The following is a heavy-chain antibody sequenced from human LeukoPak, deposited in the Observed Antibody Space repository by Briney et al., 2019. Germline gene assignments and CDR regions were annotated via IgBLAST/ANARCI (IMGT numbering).Heavy chain of an antibody. J-gene: IGHJ6*02. Sequence: SETLSLTCTVSGGSISSYYWSWIRLPAGKGLEWIGYIYYSGSTNYNPSLKSRVTISVDRSKNQFSLKLSSVTAADTAVYYCARRDPDSEGVDVWGQGTTVTVSS. CDR1: GGSISSYY. V-gene: IGHV4-59*01. CDR3: ARRDPDSEGVDV. CDR2: IYYSGST. D-gene: IGHD4-11*01.